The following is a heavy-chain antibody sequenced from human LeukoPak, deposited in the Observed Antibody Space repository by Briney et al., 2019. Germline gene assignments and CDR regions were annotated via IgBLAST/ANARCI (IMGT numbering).Heavy chain of an antibody. V-gene: IGHV6-1*01. J-gene: IGHJ3*02. Sequence: SQTLSLTCAISGDSVSNNSGAWNLIRQSPSRGLEWLGRTYYRSKWYNDYAASVKSRITINPDTSKNQFSLQLNSVAPGDTAVYYCARGLLMSGLDIWGQGTLVTVSS. CDR2: TYYRSKWYN. D-gene: IGHD3-3*01. CDR3: ARGLLMSGLDI. CDR1: GDSVSNNSGA.